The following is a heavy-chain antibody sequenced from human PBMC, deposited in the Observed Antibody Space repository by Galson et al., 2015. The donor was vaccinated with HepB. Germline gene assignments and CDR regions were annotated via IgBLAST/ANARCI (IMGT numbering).Heavy chain of an antibody. V-gene: IGHV3-30*02. D-gene: IGHD4-17*01. Sequence: SLRLSCAASGFTFSSYGMHWVRQAPGKGLEWVAFIRYDGSNKYYADSVKGRFTISRDNSKNTLYLQMNSLRAEDTAVYYCAKDKTDYGDYAPFDYWGQGTLVTVSS. CDR3: AKDKTDYGDYAPFDY. CDR1: GFTFSSYG. J-gene: IGHJ4*02. CDR2: IRYDGSNK.